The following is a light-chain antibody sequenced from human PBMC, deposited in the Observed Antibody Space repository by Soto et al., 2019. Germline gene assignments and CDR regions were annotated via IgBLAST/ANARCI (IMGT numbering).Light chain of an antibody. CDR3: LLSYNAARV. J-gene: IGLJ2*01. CDR2: DTS. V-gene: IGLV7-46*01. CDR1: TGAVTSNHH. Sequence: QAVVTQEPSLTVSPGGTVTLTCGSSTGAVTSNHHPYWFQQKAGQAPRTLIYDTSNKHSWTPDRFSGSLLGDKAALTLSRARPEDEAQYYCLLSYNAARVFGGGTKVTVL.